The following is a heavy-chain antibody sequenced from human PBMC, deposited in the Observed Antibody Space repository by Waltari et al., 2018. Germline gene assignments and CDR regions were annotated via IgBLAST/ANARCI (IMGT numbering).Heavy chain of an antibody. D-gene: IGHD2-21*02. Sequence: QVQLQESCPGLMKPSETLSLTGTFSVGSISSYYWSWIRQPPGKGLEWVGYIYYSVSTNSNPALRSRVIMSVDTSKNQFSRRLSCVTAAETAVDDCARGVVVTAFDPWGQGTLVTVSS. J-gene: IGHJ5*02. CDR3: ARGVVVTAFDP. V-gene: IGHV4-59*13. CDR1: VGSISSYY. CDR2: IYYSVST.